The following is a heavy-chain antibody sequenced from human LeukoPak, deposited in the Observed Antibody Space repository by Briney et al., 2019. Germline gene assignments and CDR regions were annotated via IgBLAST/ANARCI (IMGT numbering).Heavy chain of an antibody. D-gene: IGHD3-10*01. CDR2: IYDSGST. J-gene: IGHJ4*02. Sequence: SETLSLTCTVSGGSISSGGYYWSWIRQHPGKGLEWIGYIYDSGSTYYNPSLKSRVTISEDTSKNQFSLKLNSVTAADTAIYYCARDGSLDYWGQGTLVTVSS. CDR1: GGSISSGGYY. V-gene: IGHV4-31*02. CDR3: ARDGSLDY.